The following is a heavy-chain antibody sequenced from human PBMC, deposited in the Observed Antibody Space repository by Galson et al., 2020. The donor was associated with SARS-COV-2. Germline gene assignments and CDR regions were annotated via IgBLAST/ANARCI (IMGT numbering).Heavy chain of an antibody. J-gene: IGHJ6*02. CDR1: GFTFSDHY. V-gene: IGHV3-72*01. D-gene: IGHD3-22*01. CDR3: ARELMDYYDSSWYYGMDV. Sequence: QLGESLKISCAASGFTFSDHYMDWVRQAPGKGLEWVGRTRNKANSYTTEYAASVKGRFTISRDDSKNSLYLQMNSLKTEDTAVYYCARELMDYYDSSWYYGMDVWGQGTTVTVSS. CDR2: TRNKANSYTT.